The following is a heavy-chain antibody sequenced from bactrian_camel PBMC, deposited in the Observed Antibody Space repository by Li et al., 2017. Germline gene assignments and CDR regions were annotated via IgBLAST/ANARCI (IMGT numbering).Heavy chain of an antibody. V-gene: IGHV3S1*01. D-gene: IGHD1*01. CDR2: INSRGVIT. J-gene: IGHJ6*01. CDR1: GFMFSTYQ. Sequence: HVQLVESGGGLVQPGGSVTLSCAASGFMFSTYQMYWVRQAPGAGLDWVVHINSRGVITHYSDSVKGRFTISRDNVRNTMSLQMINLKPDDTAVYYCAAGTERRGYPCSVALGRAGFGYWGQGTQVTVS. CDR3: AAGTERRGYPCSVALGRAGFGY.